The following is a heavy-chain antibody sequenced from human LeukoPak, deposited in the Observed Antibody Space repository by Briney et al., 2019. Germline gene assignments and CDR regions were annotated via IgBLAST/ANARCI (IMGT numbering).Heavy chain of an antibody. CDR1: GFTFSSYA. D-gene: IGHD5-24*01. CDR2: ISYDGSNK. CDR3: AKDMSRNLNGYNG. Sequence: GGSLRLSCAASGFTFSSYAMHWVRQAPGKGLEWVAVISYDGSNKYYADSVKGRFTISRDNSKNTLYLQMNSLRAEDTALYYCAKDMSRNLNGYNGWGQGTLVTVSS. J-gene: IGHJ4*02. V-gene: IGHV3-30*04.